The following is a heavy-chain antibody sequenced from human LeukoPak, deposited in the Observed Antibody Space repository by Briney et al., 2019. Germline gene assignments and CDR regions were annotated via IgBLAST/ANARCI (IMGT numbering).Heavy chain of an antibody. V-gene: IGHV3-11*06. Sequence: PGGSLRLSCAASGFTFSDYYMSWIRQAPGKGLGWVSYTGSRTSYTNYAHSVKGRFTSSRDNAKNSLYLQMNSLRAEDTAVYYCARDPYSSTWSYGMDVWGQGTTVTVSS. J-gene: IGHJ6*02. D-gene: IGHD6-6*01. CDR3: ARDPYSSTWSYGMDV. CDR2: TGSRTSYT. CDR1: GFTFSDYY.